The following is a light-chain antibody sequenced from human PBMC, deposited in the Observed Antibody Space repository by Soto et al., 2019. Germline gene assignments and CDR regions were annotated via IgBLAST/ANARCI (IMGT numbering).Light chain of an antibody. CDR1: NIGSKS. J-gene: IGLJ2*01. CDR2: YDS. CDR3: QVWDSSSDHVV. V-gene: IGLV3-21*04. Sequence: SYELTQPPSVSVAPGKTARITCGGNNIGSKSVHWYQQKPGQAPVLVIYYDSDRPSGIPERFSGSNYGNTATLTISRVEAGDEADYYCQVWDSSSDHVVFCEGTQLTVL.